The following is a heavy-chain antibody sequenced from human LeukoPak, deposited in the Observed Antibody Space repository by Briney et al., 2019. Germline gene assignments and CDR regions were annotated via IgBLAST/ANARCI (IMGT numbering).Heavy chain of an antibody. CDR1: GGTFSSYA. J-gene: IGHJ2*01. Sequence: ASVKVSCKASGGTFSSYAISWVRQAPAQGLEWMGRIIPILGIPNYAQKSQGRVTITADKSTTTAYMEPSSLRSEDTAVYYCATEAIVVVTARDYWYFDLWGRGTLVTVSS. CDR2: IIPILGIP. V-gene: IGHV1-69*04. D-gene: IGHD2-21*02. CDR3: ATEAIVVVTARDYWYFDL.